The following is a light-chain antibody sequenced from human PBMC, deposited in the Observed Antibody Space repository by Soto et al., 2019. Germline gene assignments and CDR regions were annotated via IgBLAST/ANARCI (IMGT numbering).Light chain of an antibody. V-gene: IGKV1-5*01. CDR3: QQSYSTPRT. CDR1: QSISSW. Sequence: DIQMTQSPSTLSASVGDRVTITCRASQSISSWLAWYQQKPGKAPKLLIYDASSLESGVPSRFSGSGSGTDFTLTISTLQPEDFATYYCQQSYSTPRTFGQGTKVEIK. CDR2: DAS. J-gene: IGKJ1*01.